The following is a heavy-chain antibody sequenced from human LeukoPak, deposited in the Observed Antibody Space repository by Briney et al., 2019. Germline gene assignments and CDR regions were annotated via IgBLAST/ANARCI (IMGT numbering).Heavy chain of an antibody. V-gene: IGHV3-7*01. CDR3: ARRYSGTYRIDY. Sequence: GGSLRLSCAASGFTFSNSWMTWVRQAPGKGLEWVANIEQDGSEQSYVHPVKGRFTISRDNAKNSLYLQMSSLRAEDTAVYYCARRYSGTYRIDYWGQGTLVTVSS. CDR2: IEQDGSEQ. CDR1: GFTFSNSW. J-gene: IGHJ4*02. D-gene: IGHD1-26*01.